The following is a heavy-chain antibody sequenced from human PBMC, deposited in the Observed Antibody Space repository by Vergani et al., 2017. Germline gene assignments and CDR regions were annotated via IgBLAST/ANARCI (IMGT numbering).Heavy chain of an antibody. CDR1: GFTLNTYG. J-gene: IGHJ3*02. Sequence: QVQILQSGGGVVQPGGSLRLSCTLSGFTLNTYGIHWVRQAPGKGLEWVSFIRYDGSSEYYADSVKGRFTISRDNSKNSLYLQMNSLRTEDTALYYCAKSDYYHSSGFLGAFDIWGQGTMVTVSS. CDR2: IRYDGSSE. CDR3: AKSDYYHSSGFLGAFDI. V-gene: IGHV3-30*02. D-gene: IGHD3-22*01.